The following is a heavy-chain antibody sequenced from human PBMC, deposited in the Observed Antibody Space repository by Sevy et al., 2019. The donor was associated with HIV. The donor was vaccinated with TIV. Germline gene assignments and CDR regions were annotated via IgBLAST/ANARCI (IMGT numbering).Heavy chain of an antibody. D-gene: IGHD4-17*01. CDR2: IYYTGST. CDR1: GVSISSSNYY. V-gene: IGHV4-39*01. Sequence: LLQASETLSLTCTVSGVSISSSNYYWGWIRQPPGKGLEWIGTIYYTGSTYYNPSLETRVTISVDTSNNQFSLKLSSVTAADTAVYYCARHRDYSGDYGVVDYWGQGTLVTVSS. CDR3: ARHRDYSGDYGVVDY. J-gene: IGHJ4*02.